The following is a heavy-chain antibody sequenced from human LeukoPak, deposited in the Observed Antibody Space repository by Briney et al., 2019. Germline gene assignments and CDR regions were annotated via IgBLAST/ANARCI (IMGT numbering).Heavy chain of an antibody. Sequence: PGGSLRLSCAASGFNFNIYAMNWVRQAPGKGLEWVSGISNSGGRTSHAESVKGRFTISRDNSKNTLYLQMNSLRAEDTAVYYCEREVGGIFDYWGQGTLVTVSS. V-gene: IGHV3-23*01. CDR3: EREVGGIFDY. J-gene: IGHJ4*02. CDR2: ISNSGGRT. D-gene: IGHD1-14*01. CDR1: GFNFNIYA.